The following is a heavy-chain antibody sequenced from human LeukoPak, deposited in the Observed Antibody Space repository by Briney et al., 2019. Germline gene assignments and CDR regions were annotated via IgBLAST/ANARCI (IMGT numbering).Heavy chain of an antibody. Sequence: GGSLRLSCAASGFTFSSYAMSWVRQAPGKGLEWVANIKQDGSEKYYVDSVKGRFTISRDNAKNSLYLQMNSLRAEDTAVYYCARVQGIEGDYFDYWGQGTLVTVSS. CDR2: IKQDGSEK. CDR3: ARVQGIEGDYFDY. D-gene: IGHD3-16*01. CDR1: GFTFSSYA. J-gene: IGHJ4*02. V-gene: IGHV3-7*01.